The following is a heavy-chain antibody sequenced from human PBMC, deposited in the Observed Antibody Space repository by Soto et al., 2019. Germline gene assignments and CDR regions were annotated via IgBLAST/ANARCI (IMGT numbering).Heavy chain of an antibody. V-gene: IGHV4-39*01. Sequence: SETLSLTCTVSGGSISSSSYYWGWIRQPPGKGLEWIGSIYYSGSTYYNPSLKSRVTISVDTSKNQFSLKLSSVTAADTAVYYCARLGDTAMAPWGQGTLVTVSS. J-gene: IGHJ5*02. CDR2: IYYSGST. CDR3: ARLGDTAMAP. D-gene: IGHD5-18*01. CDR1: GGSISSSSYY.